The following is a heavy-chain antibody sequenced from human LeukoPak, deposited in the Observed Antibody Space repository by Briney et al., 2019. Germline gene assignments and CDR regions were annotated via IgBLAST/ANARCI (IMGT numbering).Heavy chain of an antibody. CDR3: ARDSRIGGGMDV. Sequence: GRSLRLSCAASGFTFSSYAMHWVRQSPGKGLDWLAVISYDGSNKYYADSVKGRFTISRDNSKNTLYLQMNSLRAEDTAVYYCARDSRIGGGMDVWGQGTTVSVSS. D-gene: IGHD2-15*01. CDR1: GFTFSSYA. CDR2: ISYDGSNK. J-gene: IGHJ6*02. V-gene: IGHV3-30-3*01.